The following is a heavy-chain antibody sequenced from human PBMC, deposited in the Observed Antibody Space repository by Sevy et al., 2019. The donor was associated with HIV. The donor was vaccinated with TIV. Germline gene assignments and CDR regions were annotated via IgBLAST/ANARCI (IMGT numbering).Heavy chain of an antibody. V-gene: IGHV4-59*01. CDR1: GDSISTYY. D-gene: IGHD2-2*02. J-gene: IGHJ6*02. Sequence: SETLSLTCTVSGDSISTYYWTWIRQPPGKGLEWLGSIHSTGGSNDNPSLNGRITLSVDTSKNQFSMKMSSVTAADTAVYYCARVPGIIVPAAIPDRYYYSMDVWGQGTTVTVSS. CDR2: IHSTGGS. CDR3: ARVPGIIVPAAIPDRYYYSMDV.